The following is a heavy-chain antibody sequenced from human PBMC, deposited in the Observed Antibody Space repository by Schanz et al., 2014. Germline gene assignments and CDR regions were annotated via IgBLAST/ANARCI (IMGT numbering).Heavy chain of an antibody. CDR1: GGSINSAGHY. Sequence: QVQLQESGPGLVKPSETLSLTCAVSGGSINSAGHYWSWIRQPAGKGLEWIGRIYTSGSTIYNPSLKSRVAISVDTSKTQFSLKLSSVTAADTAVYYCARDVGGCSSSTSCYAFEIWGQGTMXTVSS. D-gene: IGHD2-2*01. CDR2: IYTSGST. CDR3: ARDVGGCSSSTSCYAFEI. V-gene: IGHV4-61*02. J-gene: IGHJ3*02.